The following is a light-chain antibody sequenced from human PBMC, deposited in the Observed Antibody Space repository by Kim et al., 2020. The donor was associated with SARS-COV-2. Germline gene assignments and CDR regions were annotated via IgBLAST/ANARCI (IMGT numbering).Light chain of an antibody. CDR1: SSAVGGYNY. V-gene: IGLV2-14*03. Sequence: PGHSITISCTRISSAVGGYNYVAWYQQHPGKAPKLMIYDVSNRPSGVSKRFSGSKSGNTASLTISGLQAEDEADYYCSSYTSSSRVFGGGTQLTVL. CDR3: SSYTSSSRV. CDR2: DVS. J-gene: IGLJ3*02.